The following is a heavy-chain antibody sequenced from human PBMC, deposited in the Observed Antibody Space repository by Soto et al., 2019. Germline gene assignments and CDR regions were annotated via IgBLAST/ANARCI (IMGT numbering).Heavy chain of an antibody. V-gene: IGHV4-39*01. Sequence: SETLSLTCTVSGGSISSSSYYWGWIRQPPGKGLEWIGSIYYSGSTYYNPSLKSRVTISVATSKNQFSLKLSSVTAADTAVYYCARHKGDIWGSYPSRWFDPWGQGTLVTVSS. CDR2: IYYSGST. CDR3: ARHKGDIWGSYPSRWFDP. CDR1: GGSISSSSYY. D-gene: IGHD3-16*02. J-gene: IGHJ5*02.